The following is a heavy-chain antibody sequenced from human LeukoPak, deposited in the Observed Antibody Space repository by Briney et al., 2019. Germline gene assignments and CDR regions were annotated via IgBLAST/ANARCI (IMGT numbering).Heavy chain of an antibody. J-gene: IGHJ5*02. CDR3: ARSRADILTGYPSSWFDP. CDR2: IYPGDSDT. Sequence: GESLKISCKGSGYSFTSYWIGWVRQMPGKGLEWRGIIYPGDSDTRYSPSFQGQVTISADKSISTAYLQWSSLKASDTAMYYCARSRADILTGYPSSWFDPWGQGTLVTVSS. CDR1: GYSFTSYW. V-gene: IGHV5-51*01. D-gene: IGHD3-9*01.